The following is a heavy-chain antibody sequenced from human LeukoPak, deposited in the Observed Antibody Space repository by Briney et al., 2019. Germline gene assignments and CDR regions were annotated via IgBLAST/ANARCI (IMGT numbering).Heavy chain of an antibody. D-gene: IGHD6-13*01. CDR1: GGSISSGGFS. V-gene: IGHV4-30-2*01. CDR2: IYHTGSS. CDR3: ARGGASAAFAY. Sequence: SQTLSLTCAVSGGSISSGGFSWNWIRQPPGKGLEWIGYIYHTGSSYYNPSLRSRVTISVDRSKNQFSLKLNSVTAADTAVYYCARGGASAAFAYWGQGTLVTVSS. J-gene: IGHJ4*02.